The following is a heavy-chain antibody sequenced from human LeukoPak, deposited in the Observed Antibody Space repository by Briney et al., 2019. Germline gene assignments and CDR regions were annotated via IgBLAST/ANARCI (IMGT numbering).Heavy chain of an antibody. CDR1: GLSFSTNP. Sequence: GGSLRLSCAASGLSFSTNPMSWVRQAPGRGLEWVSAISPDKTYYADSVKGRLTISRDNYKNTVDLHTSSPRAEDTAIYYCVKEHVDRAFTRSFEIWGQGTVVTVSS. CDR3: VKEHVDRAFTRSFEI. J-gene: IGHJ3*02. D-gene: IGHD3-10*01. CDR2: ISPDKT. V-gene: IGHV3-23*01.